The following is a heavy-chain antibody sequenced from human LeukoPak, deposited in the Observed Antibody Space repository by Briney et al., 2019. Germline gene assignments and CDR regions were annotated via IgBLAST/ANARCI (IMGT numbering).Heavy chain of an antibody. J-gene: IGHJ4*02. CDR2: IYASGTT. Sequence: PSETLSLTCTVSGGSIKSYYWSWIRQPAGEGLEWLGHIYASGTTNYNPSLNSRGTMSVDTSKNQFSLRLASVTAADTAVYYCARVADRFGYNYGIDEYFDYWGQGTLVTVSS. CDR3: ARVADRFGYNYGIDEYFDY. CDR1: GGSIKSYY. D-gene: IGHD5-18*01. V-gene: IGHV4-4*07.